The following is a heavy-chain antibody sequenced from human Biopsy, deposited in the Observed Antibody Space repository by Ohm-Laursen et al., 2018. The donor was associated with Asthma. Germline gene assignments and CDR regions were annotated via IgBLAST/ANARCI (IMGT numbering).Heavy chain of an antibody. J-gene: IGHJ3*01. CDR3: ARTYFDFLTGQVHDAFAL. CDR1: GYTLINYA. D-gene: IGHD3-9*01. Sequence: ASVKVSCKASGYTLINYAIHWVRQAPGHRLEWMGWINAANGNTKYSQKFQGRLTISRDTSASTAYMDLSSLRSEDTAVYYCARTYFDFLTGQVHDAFALWGQGTMVPVSS. CDR2: INAANGNT. V-gene: IGHV1-3*01.